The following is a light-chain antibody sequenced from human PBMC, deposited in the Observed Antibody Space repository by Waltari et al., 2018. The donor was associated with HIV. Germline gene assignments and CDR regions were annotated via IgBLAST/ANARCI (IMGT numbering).Light chain of an antibody. CDR2: RAA. J-gene: IGKJ1*01. Sequence: DIRMTQSPSTLSASVGDRVTIPCRASQNISGWLASYPRRPGKAPRLLIHRAANLEFGVSPRFSGGGSGTEFSLTIAGLQPDDFATYYCQQYSVDFYTFGQGTKV. CDR1: QNISGW. CDR3: QQYSVDFYT. V-gene: IGKV1-5*03.